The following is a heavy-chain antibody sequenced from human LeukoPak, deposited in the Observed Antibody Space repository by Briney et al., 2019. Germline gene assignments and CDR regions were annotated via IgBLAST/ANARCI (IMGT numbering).Heavy chain of an antibody. CDR3: ARDITSSPRWFDP. V-gene: IGHV3-48*04. CDR2: ISSSSSTI. Sequence: GGSLRLSCAASGFTFSSYSMNWVRQAPGKGLEWVSYISSSSSTIYYADSVKGRFTISRDNAKNSLYLQMNSLRAEDTAVYYCARDITSSPRWFDPWGQGTLVTVSS. CDR1: GFTFSSYS. J-gene: IGHJ5*02. D-gene: IGHD2-2*01.